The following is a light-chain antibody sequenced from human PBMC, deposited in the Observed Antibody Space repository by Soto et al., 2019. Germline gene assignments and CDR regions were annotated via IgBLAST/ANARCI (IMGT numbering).Light chain of an antibody. CDR2: DAS. CDR3: QQYNSYWT. Sequence: DIQMTQSPSTLSASVGDRVTITCRASQSISSWLAWYQQKPGKAPKLLIYDASSLESGVLSRFSGSGSGTEFTLTISSLQPEDFATYYCQQYNSYWTFGQGTKVEIK. CDR1: QSISSW. V-gene: IGKV1-5*01. J-gene: IGKJ1*01.